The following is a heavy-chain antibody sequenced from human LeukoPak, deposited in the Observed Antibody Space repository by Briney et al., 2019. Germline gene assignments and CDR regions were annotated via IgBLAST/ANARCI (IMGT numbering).Heavy chain of an antibody. D-gene: IGHD3-22*01. CDR3: AGAPSQNYYDRQDAFDI. CDR2: ITSSSSYT. J-gene: IGHJ3*02. V-gene: IGHV3-21*01. CDR1: GITFSNYN. Sequence: KSGGSLRLSCAAPGITFSNYNMNWVRQAPGKGLEWISSITSSSSYTFYADSVKGRFTISRDNAKNSLYLQMNSLRVEDTAVYYCAGAPSQNYYDRQDAFDIWGQGTMVTVSS.